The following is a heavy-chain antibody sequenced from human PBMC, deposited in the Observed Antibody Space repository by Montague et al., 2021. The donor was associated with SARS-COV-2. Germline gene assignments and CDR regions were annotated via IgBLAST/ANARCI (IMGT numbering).Heavy chain of an antibody. Sequence: SETLSLTCTVSSGSISSYYWSWIRQPPGKGLEWIGYIYYSGSTNYNPSLKSRVTISVDTSKNQFSLKLSSVTAADTAVYYCARGAGNSSSWSLAFEIWGQGTMVTVSS. CDR3: ARGAGNSSSWSLAFEI. CDR2: IYYSGST. D-gene: IGHD6-13*01. V-gene: IGHV4-59*01. CDR1: SGSISSYY. J-gene: IGHJ3*02.